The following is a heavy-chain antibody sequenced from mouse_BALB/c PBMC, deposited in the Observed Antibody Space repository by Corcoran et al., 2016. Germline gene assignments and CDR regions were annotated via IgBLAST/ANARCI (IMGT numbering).Heavy chain of an antibody. V-gene: IGHV11-2*02. Sequence: EVQLLETGGGLVQPGGSRGLSCEGSGFTFSGFWMSWVRQTPGKTLEWIGDINSDGSAINYAPSIKDRFTIFRDNDKSTLYLQMSNVRSEDTATYFCMGYGGYCYFDVWGAGTTVTVSS. J-gene: IGHJ1*01. CDR2: INSDGSAI. CDR1: GFTFSGFW. CDR3: MGYGGYCYFDV.